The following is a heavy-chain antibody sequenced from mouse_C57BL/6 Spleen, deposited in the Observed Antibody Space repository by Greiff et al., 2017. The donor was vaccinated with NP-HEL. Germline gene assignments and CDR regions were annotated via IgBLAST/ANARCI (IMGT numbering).Heavy chain of an antibody. CDR3: TRYWFAY. J-gene: IGHJ3*01. CDR2: IDPETGGT. Sequence: QVQLQQSGAELVKPGASVKMSCKASGYTFTSYWITWVKQTPVHGLEWIGAIDPETGGTAYNQKFKGKAILTADKSSSTAYMELRSLTSEDSAVYYCTRYWFAYWGQGTLVTVSA. V-gene: IGHV1-15*01. CDR1: GYTFTSYW.